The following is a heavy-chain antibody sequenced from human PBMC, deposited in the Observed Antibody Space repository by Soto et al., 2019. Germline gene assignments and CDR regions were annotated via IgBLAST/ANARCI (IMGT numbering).Heavy chain of an antibody. V-gene: IGHV4-39*01. CDR2: IYHTGNT. CDR3: ARHSVTYYEFDY. Sequence: KPSETLSLTCTVSGGSISNSRYYWAWIRQPPGKGLEWIGSIYHTGNTYYNPSLRSRVTISVDTSNNQFSLTLTSVTAADMAVYYCARHSVTYYEFDYWGQGTLVTVSS. CDR1: GGSISNSRYY. J-gene: IGHJ4*02. D-gene: IGHD1-26*01.